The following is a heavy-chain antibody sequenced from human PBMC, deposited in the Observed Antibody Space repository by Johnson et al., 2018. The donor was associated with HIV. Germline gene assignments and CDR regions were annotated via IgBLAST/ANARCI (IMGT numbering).Heavy chain of an antibody. CDR2: IRYDGSIQ. V-gene: IGHV3-30*02. D-gene: IGHD5-12*01. Sequence: QVQLVESGGGLVQPGTSLRLSCAASGFSIDDFAMHWVRQAPGKGLEWVAFIRYDGSIQYYADSVQGRFTISRDNSKNTLYLQMHSLRLEDTAVYYCAKVRWLRLDNEAFDSWGQGTMVTVS. J-gene: IGHJ3*02. CDR1: GFSIDDFA. CDR3: AKVRWLRLDNEAFDS.